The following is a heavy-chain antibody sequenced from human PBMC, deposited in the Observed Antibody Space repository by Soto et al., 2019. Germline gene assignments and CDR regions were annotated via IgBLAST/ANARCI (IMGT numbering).Heavy chain of an antibody. CDR1: GGSISSSSYY. J-gene: IGHJ6*02. CDR3: AASGYSYGYKYDMDV. V-gene: IGHV4-39*01. CDR2: IYYSGSN. D-gene: IGHD5-18*01. Sequence: QLQLQESGPGLVKPSETLSLTCSVSGGSISSSSYYWGWIRQPPGKGLEWIGSIYYSGSNYYNPSLNSRVTISVDTSKNQFSLKLSSVTVADRAVYYCAASGYSYGYKYDMDVWGQGTEVTVSS.